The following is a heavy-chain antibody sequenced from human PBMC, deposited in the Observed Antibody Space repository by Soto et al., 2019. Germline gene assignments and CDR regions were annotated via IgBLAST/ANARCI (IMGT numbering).Heavy chain of an antibody. CDR2: ISWNSGSI. CDR1: GFTFDDYA. V-gene: IGHV3-9*01. J-gene: IGHJ4*02. Sequence: GGSLRLSCAASGFTFDDYAMHWVRQAPGKGLEWVSGISWNSGSIGYADSVKGRFTISRDNAKNSLYLQMNSLRAKDTALYYCAKLPETGIAAAGTVDYWGQGTLVTVSS. CDR3: AKLPETGIAAAGTVDY. D-gene: IGHD6-13*01.